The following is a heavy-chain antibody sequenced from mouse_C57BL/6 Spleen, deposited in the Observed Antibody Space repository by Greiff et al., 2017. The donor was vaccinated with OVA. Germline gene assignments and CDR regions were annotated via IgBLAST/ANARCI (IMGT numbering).Heavy chain of an antibody. CDR1: GYSITSDY. V-gene: IGHV3-8*01. J-gene: IGHJ1*03. CDR2: ISYSGST. CDR3: ARWRHYYGSSYEKYFDV. D-gene: IGHD1-1*01. Sequence: EVKLVESGPGLAKPSQTLSLTCSVTGYSITSDYWNWIRKFPGNKLEYMGYISYSGSTYYNPSLKSRISITRDTSKNQYYLQLNSVTTEDTATYYCARWRHYYGSSYEKYFDVWGTGTTVTVSS.